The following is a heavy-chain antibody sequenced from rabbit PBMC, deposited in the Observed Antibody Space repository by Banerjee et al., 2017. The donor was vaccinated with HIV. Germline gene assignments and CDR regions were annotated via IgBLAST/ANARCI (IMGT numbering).Heavy chain of an antibody. D-gene: IGHD8-1*01. CDR2: INAGSADST. CDR3: ARDLGGSSDL. J-gene: IGHJ4*01. CDR1: GFSFNNKYV. V-gene: IGHV1S45*01. Sequence: QEQLEESGGDLVKPEGSLTLTCTASGFSFNNKYVMCWVRQAPGKGLEWIACINAGSADSTCYATWAKGRFTISKTSSTTVTLQMTSLTAADTTTYFCARDLGGSSDLWGPGTLVTVS.